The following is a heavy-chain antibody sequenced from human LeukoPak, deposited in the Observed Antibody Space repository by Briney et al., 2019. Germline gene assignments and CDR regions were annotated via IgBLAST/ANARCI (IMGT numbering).Heavy chain of an antibody. D-gene: IGHD3-22*01. CDR3: ARENSYYDSHYSDY. J-gene: IGHJ4*02. CDR1: GFTFSSYE. V-gene: IGHV3-48*03. Sequence: GGSLRLSCAASGFTFSSYEMNWVRQAPGKGLEWVSYISSSGSTIYYADSVKGRFTISRDNAKNSLYLQMNSLRAEDTAVYYCARENSYYDSHYSDYWGQGTLVTVSS. CDR2: ISSSGSTI.